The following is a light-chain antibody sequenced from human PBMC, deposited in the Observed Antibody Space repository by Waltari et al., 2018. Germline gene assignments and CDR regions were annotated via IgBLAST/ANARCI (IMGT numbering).Light chain of an antibody. CDR2: NTN. J-gene: IGLJ3*02. CDR1: YSNIGTNP. V-gene: IGLV1-44*01. Sequence: QSVLTQSPSVSGTPGQTISISCSGGYSNIGTNPVNWYQQLPGSAPKLLIFNTNMRPSGVPDRFSGSKSGTSASLAISALQSDHEADYYCAVWDDSLNGWLVGGGTKVTVL. CDR3: AVWDDSLNGWL.